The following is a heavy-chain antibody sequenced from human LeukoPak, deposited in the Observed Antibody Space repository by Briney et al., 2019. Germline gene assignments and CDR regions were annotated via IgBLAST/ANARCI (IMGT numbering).Heavy chain of an antibody. CDR2: INPNSGGT. J-gene: IGHJ4*02. D-gene: IGHD1-26*01. CDR1: GYTITGYY. CDR3: ARGPGGATTSRKMAFDY. V-gene: IGHV1-2*04. Sequence: ASVKVSCKASGYTITGYYMHWVRQAPGQGLEWMGRINPNSGGTNYAQKFQGWVTLTRDTSISTAYMELTRLKSDDTAVYYCARGPGGATTSRKMAFDYWGQGTLVTVSS.